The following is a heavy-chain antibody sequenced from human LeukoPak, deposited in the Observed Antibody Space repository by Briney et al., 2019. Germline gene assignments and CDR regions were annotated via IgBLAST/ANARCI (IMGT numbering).Heavy chain of an antibody. CDR1: GFTFTSYA. Sequence: GGSLRLSCAVSGFTFTSYAMSWVRQAPGKGLECVSGISCSGGSTYYADSVKGRFTISRDNSKKTVYMQMNSLRVEDTAVYYCAKGVIVSATTGDGMDVWGQGTTVIVSS. CDR2: ISCSGGST. V-gene: IGHV3-23*01. D-gene: IGHD2-2*01. CDR3: AKGVIVSATTGDGMDV. J-gene: IGHJ6*02.